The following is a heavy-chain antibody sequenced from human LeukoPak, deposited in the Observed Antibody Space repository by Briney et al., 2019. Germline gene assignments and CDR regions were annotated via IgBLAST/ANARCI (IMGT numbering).Heavy chain of an antibody. CDR3: ARTYCGGDCYYSYFDY. D-gene: IGHD2-21*02. V-gene: IGHV5-51*01. CDR2: IYPGDSDT. J-gene: IGHJ4*02. Sequence: GESLKISCKGSGYSFTTYWIAWVRQIPGKGLEWMGIIYPGDSDTRYSPSFQGQVTISADKSISTAYLQWSSLKASDTAMYYCARTYCGGDCYYSYFDYWGQGTLVTVSS. CDR1: GYSFTTYW.